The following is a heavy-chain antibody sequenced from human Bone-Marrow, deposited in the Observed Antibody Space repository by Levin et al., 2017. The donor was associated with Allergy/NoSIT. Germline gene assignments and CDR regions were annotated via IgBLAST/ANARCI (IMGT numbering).Heavy chain of an antibody. Sequence: GGSLRLSCKGSGSSFTSYWIGWVRQMPGKGLEWMGIIYPGDSDTRYSPSFQGQVTISADKSISTAYLQWSSLKASDTAMYYCARQPEYGDSHDAFDIWGQGTMVTVSS. CDR1: GSSFTSYW. D-gene: IGHD4-17*01. J-gene: IGHJ3*02. CDR2: IYPGDSDT. CDR3: ARQPEYGDSHDAFDI. V-gene: IGHV5-51*01.